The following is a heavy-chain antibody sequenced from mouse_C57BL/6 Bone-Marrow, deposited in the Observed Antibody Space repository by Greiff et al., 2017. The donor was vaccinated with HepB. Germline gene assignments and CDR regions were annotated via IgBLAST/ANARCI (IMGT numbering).Heavy chain of an antibody. J-gene: IGHJ3*01. CDR3: ARGAWFAY. V-gene: IGHV1-76*01. CDR2: IYPGSGNT. CDR1: GYTFTDYY. Sequence: VKLVESGAELVRPGASVKLSCKASGYTFTDYYINWVKQRPGQGLEWIARIYPGSGNTYYNEKFKGKATLTAEKSSSTAYMQLSSLTSEDSAVYFCARGAWFAYWGQGTLVTVSA.